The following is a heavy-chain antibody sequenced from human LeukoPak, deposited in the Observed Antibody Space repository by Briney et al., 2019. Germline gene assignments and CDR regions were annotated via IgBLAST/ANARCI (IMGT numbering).Heavy chain of an antibody. Sequence: ASVKVSCKASGYTFTGYCMHWVRQAPGQGLEWMGWINPNSGGTNYAQKFQGRVTMTRDTSISTAYMELSRLRSDDTAVYYCARDLAPTYYYDSSGSTTLYWGQGTLVTVSS. CDR3: ARDLAPTYYYDSSGSTTLY. V-gene: IGHV1-2*02. D-gene: IGHD3-22*01. CDR2: INPNSGGT. J-gene: IGHJ4*02. CDR1: GYTFTGYC.